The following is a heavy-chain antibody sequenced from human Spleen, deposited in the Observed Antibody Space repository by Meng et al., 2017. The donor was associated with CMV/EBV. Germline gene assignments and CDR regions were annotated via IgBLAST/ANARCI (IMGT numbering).Heavy chain of an antibody. CDR1: RFTFSDYY. D-gene: IGHD4-17*01. CDR3: AKNSRTTVTTGDYYYGMDV. CDR2: IRHDGGNK. Sequence: GESLKISCAASRFTFSDYYMTWIRQAPGKGLEWVASIRHDGGNKYYADSVKGRFTISRDNSKNTLYLQMNSLRAEDTAVYYCAKNSRTTVTTGDYYYGMDVWGQGTTVTVSS. V-gene: IGHV3-30*02. J-gene: IGHJ6*02.